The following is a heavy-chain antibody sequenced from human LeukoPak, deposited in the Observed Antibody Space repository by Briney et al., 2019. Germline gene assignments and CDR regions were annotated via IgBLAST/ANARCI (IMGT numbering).Heavy chain of an antibody. J-gene: IGHJ3*01. CDR3: ARDGRGAAAPDDAFDV. D-gene: IGHD2-2*01. CDR1: GYTFTSYY. Sequence: VASVKVSCKASGYTFTSYYMHWVRQAPGQGLEWMGIINPSGGSTSYAQKFQGRVTMTRDTSITTVYMELSSLTSEDTAVYYCARDGRGAAAPDDAFDVWGQGTMVTVSS. CDR2: INPSGGST. V-gene: IGHV1-46*01.